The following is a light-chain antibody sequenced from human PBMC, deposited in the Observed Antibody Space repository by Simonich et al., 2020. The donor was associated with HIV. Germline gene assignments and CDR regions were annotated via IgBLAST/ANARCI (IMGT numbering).Light chain of an antibody. J-gene: IGLJ3*02. CDR1: SGHSSYA. CDR2: LNSDGSH. CDR3: QVWDSSSDLWV. V-gene: IGLV4-69*01. Sequence: QLVLTQSPSASASLGASVKLTCTLSSGHSSYAIAWHQQQPEKGPRYLMKLNSDGSHSKGDGIPDRFSGSSSGAERYLTISSLQSEDEADYYCQVWDSSSDLWVFGGGTKLTVL.